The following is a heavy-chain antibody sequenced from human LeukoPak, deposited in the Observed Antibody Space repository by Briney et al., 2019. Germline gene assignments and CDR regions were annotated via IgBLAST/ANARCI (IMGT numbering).Heavy chain of an antibody. CDR2: IYYSGST. Sequence: SETLSLTCTVSGGSIRSGDYYWSWIRQPPGKGLEWIGYIYYSGSTYYNPSLKSRVTISVDTSKNQFSLKLSSVTAADTAVYYCARVVPAAIEFGWFDPWGQGTLVTVSS. D-gene: IGHD2-2*01. J-gene: IGHJ5*02. V-gene: IGHV4-30-4*08. CDR3: ARVVPAAIEFGWFDP. CDR1: GGSIRSGDYY.